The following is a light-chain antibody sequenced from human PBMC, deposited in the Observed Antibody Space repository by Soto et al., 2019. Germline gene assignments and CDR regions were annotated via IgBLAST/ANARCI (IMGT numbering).Light chain of an antibody. J-gene: IGLJ3*02. CDR2: EVN. V-gene: IGLV2-14*01. Sequence: QSVTISCTGTRSDIGDYNYVSWYQQHPGKVPKLLIYEVNKRPSGVSNRFSGSKSANSASLTISGLQAEDEADYYCSSLTNSNTLLFGGGTKVTVL. CDR3: SSLTNSNTLL. CDR1: RSDIGDYNY.